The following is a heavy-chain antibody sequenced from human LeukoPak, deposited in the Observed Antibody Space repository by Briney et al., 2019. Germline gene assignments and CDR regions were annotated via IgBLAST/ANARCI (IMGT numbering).Heavy chain of an antibody. Sequence: SETLSLTCTVSSASISTYYWSWIRQPPGKGLEWIGYIYHSGTSNYNPSLKSRVTMSVDTSKSQFSLSLSSVTSADTAVYYCARILEVAAAVWGQGTLVTVSS. D-gene: IGHD2-2*01. CDR2: IYHSGTS. CDR3: ARILEVAAAV. CDR1: SASISTYY. V-gene: IGHV4-59*01. J-gene: IGHJ4*02.